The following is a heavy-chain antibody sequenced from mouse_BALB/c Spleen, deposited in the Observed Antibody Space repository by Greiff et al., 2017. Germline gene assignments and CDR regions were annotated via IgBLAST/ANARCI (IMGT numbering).Heavy chain of an antibody. CDR2: INPDSSTI. CDR1: GVDFSRYW. V-gene: IGHV4-1*02. Sequence: CKASGVDFSRYWMSWVRQAPGKGLEWIGEINPDSSTINYTPSLKDKFIISRDNAKNTLYLQMSKVRSEDTALYYCARPYYYGSSPWFAYWGQGTLVTVSA. CDR3: ARPYYYGSSPWFAY. D-gene: IGHD1-1*01. J-gene: IGHJ3*01.